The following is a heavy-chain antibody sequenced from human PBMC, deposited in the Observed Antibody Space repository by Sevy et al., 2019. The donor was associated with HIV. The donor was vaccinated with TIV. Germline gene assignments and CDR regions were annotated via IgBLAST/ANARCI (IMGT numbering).Heavy chain of an antibody. CDR3: AREGCTKPHDY. CDR1: GFTFSKYS. D-gene: IGHD2-8*01. V-gene: IGHV3-23*01. Sequence: GGSLRLSCAASGFTFSKYSMSWVRQPPGKGLEWVSTLSFGCGEINYADSVKGRFTISSDNSKSSVYLEMNNLRPEDTAVYYCAREGCTKPHDYWGQGTLVTVS. J-gene: IGHJ4*02. CDR2: LSFGCGEI.